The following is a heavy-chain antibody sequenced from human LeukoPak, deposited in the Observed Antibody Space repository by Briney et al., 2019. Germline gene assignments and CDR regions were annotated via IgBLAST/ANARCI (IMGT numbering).Heavy chain of an antibody. V-gene: IGHV3-49*04. J-gene: IGHJ4*02. Sequence: GGSLRLSCAASGFTFDDYGMSWVRQAPGKGLEWVGFIRSKAYGGTTEYAASVKGRFTISRDDSKSIAYLQMNSLKTGDTAVYYCTRDPLRGYRYGVFDYWGQGTLVTVSS. CDR2: IRSKAYGGTT. CDR3: TRDPLRGYRYGVFDY. CDR1: GFTFDDYG. D-gene: IGHD5-18*01.